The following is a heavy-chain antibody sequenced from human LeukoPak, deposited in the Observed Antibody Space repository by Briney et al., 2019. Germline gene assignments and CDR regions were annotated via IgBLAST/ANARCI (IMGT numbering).Heavy chain of an antibody. J-gene: IGHJ6*03. D-gene: IGHD4-11*01. V-gene: IGHV3-7*01. CDR2: IKQDGSEK. CDR3: ARDQRYSNYYYCYMDV. Sequence: GGSLRLSCAASGFTFSTYRMSWVRQAPGKGLEWVANIKQDGSEKHYVDSVKGRFTISRDNAKNSLYLQMNSLRAEDTAVYYCARDQRYSNYYYCYMDVWGKGTTVTVSS. CDR1: GFTFSTYR.